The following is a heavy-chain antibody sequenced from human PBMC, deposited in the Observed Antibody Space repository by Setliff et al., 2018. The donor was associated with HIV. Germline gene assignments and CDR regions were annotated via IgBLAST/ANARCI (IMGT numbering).Heavy chain of an antibody. J-gene: IGHJ4*02. CDR1: GYSISSGYY. V-gene: IGHV4-38-2*01. CDR3: AAASSWDPLLDY. CDR2: IHYTGNT. D-gene: IGHD6-13*01. Sequence: PSETLSLTCPVSGYSISSGYYWGWIRQPPGKGLEWIGSIHYTGNTYNTPSLKSRLTISVDTSMDQFSLKLNSVTAADTAVYYCAAASSWDPLLDYWGQGTLVTVSS.